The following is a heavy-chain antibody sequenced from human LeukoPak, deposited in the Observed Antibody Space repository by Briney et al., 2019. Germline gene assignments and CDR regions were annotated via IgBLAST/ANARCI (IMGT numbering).Heavy chain of an antibody. Sequence: GESLKISCKASGYSITTYWIGWVRQMPGKGLEWMGIIYPSDSDTRYSPSFQGQVTISADESISTAYLQWSSLKASDTALYYCARLGGGGDYGFDPWGQGTLVIVSS. CDR2: IYPSDSDT. J-gene: IGHJ5*02. V-gene: IGHV5-51*01. CDR3: ARLGGGGDYGFDP. CDR1: GYSITTYW. D-gene: IGHD2-21*02.